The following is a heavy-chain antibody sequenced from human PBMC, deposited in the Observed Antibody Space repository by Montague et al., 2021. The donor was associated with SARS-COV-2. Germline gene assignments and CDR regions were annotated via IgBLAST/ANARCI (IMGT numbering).Heavy chain of an antibody. CDR3: ARIGSSSWPAFDY. J-gene: IGHJ4*02. CDR2: XDWDDDK. V-gene: IGHV2-70*01. D-gene: IGHD6-13*01. Sequence: PALGTPTQTLTLTCTFSGFSLSTSGMCVSWIRQPPGKALEWLALXDWDDDKYYSTSLKTRLTISKDTSKNQVVLTMTNMDPVDTATYYCARIGSSSWPAFDYWGQGTLVTVSS. CDR1: GFSLSTSGMC.